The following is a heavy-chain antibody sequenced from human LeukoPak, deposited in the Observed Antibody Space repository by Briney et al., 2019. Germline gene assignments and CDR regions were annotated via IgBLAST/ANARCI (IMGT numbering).Heavy chain of an antibody. CDR1: GDSVSSSNYY. D-gene: IGHD6-13*01. V-gene: IGHV4-39*01. CDR2: LYYDGRT. J-gene: IGHJ4*02. CDR3: ARQPLATAGRIFDY. Sequence: SETLSLTCTVFGDSVSSSNYYWAWFRQPPGKGLDWIGSLYYDGRTYYSPSLESRVTVSVDTSKNHFSLRLSSVTAADTAVFYCARQPLATAGRIFDYWGQGTLVTVSS.